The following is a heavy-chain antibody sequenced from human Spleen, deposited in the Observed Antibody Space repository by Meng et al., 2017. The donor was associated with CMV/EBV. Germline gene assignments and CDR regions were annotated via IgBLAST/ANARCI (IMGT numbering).Heavy chain of an antibody. CDR2: IYPGDSDT. Sequence: GGSLRLSCEGSGYTFTKKWIGWVRQMPGKGLDWMGIIYPGDSDTRYSPSFQGRVTISADKAIDTAYLQWSSLKTSDTAMYYCARRSGSGTWFFDYWGQGTLVTVSS. D-gene: IGHD3-10*01. CDR1: GYTFTKKW. CDR3: ARRSGSGTWFFDY. J-gene: IGHJ4*02. V-gene: IGHV5-51*01.